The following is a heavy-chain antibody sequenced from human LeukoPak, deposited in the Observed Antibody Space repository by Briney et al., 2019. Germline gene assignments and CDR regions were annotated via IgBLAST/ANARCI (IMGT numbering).Heavy chain of an antibody. CDR3: ARAGIMITFGGVLGFDR. CDR2: IYTSGST. D-gene: IGHD3-16*01. V-gene: IGHV4-61*02. J-gene: IGHJ5*02. Sequence: SETLSLTCTVQSGSISSGSYDWGWIRQPEGKGLEWIGRIYTSGSTNYNPSLKCPVTISVDTSKTQFSLKLSSVTAADTAVYYCARAGIMITFGGVLGFDRWGQGTLVTVSS. CDR1: SGSISSGSYD.